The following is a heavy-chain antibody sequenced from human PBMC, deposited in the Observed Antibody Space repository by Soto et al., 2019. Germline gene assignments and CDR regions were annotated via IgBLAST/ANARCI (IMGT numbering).Heavy chain of an antibody. CDR1: GFTFSSYS. D-gene: IGHD5-18*01. CDR2: ISSSSSYI. Sequence: GGSLRLSCAASGFTFSSYSIYWVRQAPGKGLEWVSGISSSSSYIYYADSVKGRFTISRDNAKNSLYLQMNSLRAEDTAVYYCARDGSANGKYYYYGMDVWGQGTTVTVSS. J-gene: IGHJ6*02. V-gene: IGHV3-21*01. CDR3: ARDGSANGKYYYYGMDV.